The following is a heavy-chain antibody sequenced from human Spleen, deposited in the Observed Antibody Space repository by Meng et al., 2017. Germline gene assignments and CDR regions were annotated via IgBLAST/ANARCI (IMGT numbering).Heavy chain of an antibody. Sequence: QVQLQQWGAGLLKPSETLSLTCVVSGGSFSDYYWSWIRQPPGKGLEWIGEINHSGSTNYNPSLESRLTISGDTSKNQFSLKLSSVTAADTAVYYCARALEYTGSYFYWGQGTLVTVSS. CDR3: ARALEYTGSYFY. J-gene: IGHJ4*02. V-gene: IGHV4-34*01. D-gene: IGHD3-10*01. CDR1: GGSFSDYY. CDR2: INHSGST.